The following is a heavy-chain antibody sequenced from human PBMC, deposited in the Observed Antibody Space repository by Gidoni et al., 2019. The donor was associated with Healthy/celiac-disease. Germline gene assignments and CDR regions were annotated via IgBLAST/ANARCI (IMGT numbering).Heavy chain of an antibody. D-gene: IGHD2-15*01. CDR1: GFTFSEYY. J-gene: IGHJ2*01. Sequence: QVQLVESGGGLVKPGGSLRLSWAASGFTFSEYYMSWIRQAPGKGLEWVSYISSSGSTIYDADSVKGRFTISRDNAKNSLYLQMTSLRAEDTAVYYCARDRVLYFRAKWYFDLWGRGTLVTVSS. V-gene: IGHV3-11*01. CDR3: ARDRVLYFRAKWYFDL. CDR2: ISSSGSTI.